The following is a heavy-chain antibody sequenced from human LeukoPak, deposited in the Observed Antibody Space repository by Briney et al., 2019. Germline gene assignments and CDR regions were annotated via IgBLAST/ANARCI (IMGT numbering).Heavy chain of an antibody. CDR2: IRYDGSNK. CDR3: ARAYYDFWSGYYGLDY. J-gene: IGHJ4*02. Sequence: GGSLRLSCATSGFTFSNYGMHWVRQAPGKGLEWVAVIRYDGSNKYYADSVKGRFTISRDNSKNTLYLQMNSLRAEDTAVYYCARAYYDFWSGYYGLDYWGQGTLVTVSS. D-gene: IGHD3-3*01. V-gene: IGHV3-33*01. CDR1: GFTFSNYG.